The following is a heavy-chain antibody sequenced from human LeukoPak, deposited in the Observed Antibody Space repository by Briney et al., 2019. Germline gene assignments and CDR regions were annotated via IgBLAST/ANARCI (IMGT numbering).Heavy chain of an antibody. J-gene: IGHJ5*02. Sequence: QAGGSLRLSCAASGFTFSSYAMSWVRQAPGKGLEWVSAISGSGGSTYYADSVKGRFTISRDNSKNTLYLQMNSLRAEDTAVYYCAKGFYGSKSLEFDPWGQGTLVTVSS. V-gene: IGHV3-23*01. CDR3: AKGFYGSKSLEFDP. D-gene: IGHD6-13*01. CDR1: GFTFSSYA. CDR2: ISGSGGST.